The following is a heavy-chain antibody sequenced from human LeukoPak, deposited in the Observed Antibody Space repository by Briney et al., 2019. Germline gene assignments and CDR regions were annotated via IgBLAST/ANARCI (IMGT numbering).Heavy chain of an antibody. Sequence: SETLSLTCAVYGGSLSGYYWSWIRQPPGKGLEWIGEINHSGSTNYNPSLKSRVTISVDTSKNQFSLKLSSVTAADTAVYYCARDPAMIWGAFDYWGQGTLVAVSS. CDR2: INHSGST. J-gene: IGHJ4*02. V-gene: IGHV4-34*01. D-gene: IGHD3-22*01. CDR1: GGSLSGYY. CDR3: ARDPAMIWGAFDY.